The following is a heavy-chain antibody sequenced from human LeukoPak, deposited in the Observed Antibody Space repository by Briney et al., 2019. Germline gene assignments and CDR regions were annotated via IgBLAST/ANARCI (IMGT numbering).Heavy chain of an antibody. Sequence: GGSLRLSCAASGFTFSSYGMHWVRQAPGKRLEWVAVIWYDGGNKYYADSVKGRFTISRDNSKNTLYLQMNSLRAEDTAVYYCAKALYGDYNWFDPWGQGTLVTVSS. D-gene: IGHD4-17*01. CDR3: AKALYGDYNWFDP. V-gene: IGHV3-33*06. CDR1: GFTFSSYG. J-gene: IGHJ5*02. CDR2: IWYDGGNK.